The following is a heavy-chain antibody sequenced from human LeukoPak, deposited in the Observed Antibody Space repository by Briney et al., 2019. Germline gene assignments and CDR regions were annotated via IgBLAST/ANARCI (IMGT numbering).Heavy chain of an antibody. CDR1: GYSISSGYY. CDR2: ISGSGGRS. CDR3: AKVNNHGYNDY. D-gene: IGHD5-18*01. Sequence: PSETLSLTCAVSGYSISSGYYWGWIRQPPGKGLEWVSSISGSGGRSDYAESVRGRFTISSDSSSNTLYLQMDSLRGDDTAVYYCAKVNNHGYNDYWGQGTLVTVSS. V-gene: IGHV3-23*01. J-gene: IGHJ4*02.